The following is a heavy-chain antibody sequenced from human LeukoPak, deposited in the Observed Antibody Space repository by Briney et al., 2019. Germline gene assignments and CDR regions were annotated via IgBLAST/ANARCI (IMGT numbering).Heavy chain of an antibody. V-gene: IGHV4-39*01. CDR1: GGSISSSSYY. Sequence: SETLSLTCTVSGGSISSSSYYWGWIRQPPGKGLEWIGSIYYSGGTYYNPSLKSRVTISVDTSKNQFSLKLSSVTAADTAVYYCASTPNWFDPWGQGTLVTVSS. CDR3: ASTPNWFDP. J-gene: IGHJ5*02. CDR2: IYYSGGT.